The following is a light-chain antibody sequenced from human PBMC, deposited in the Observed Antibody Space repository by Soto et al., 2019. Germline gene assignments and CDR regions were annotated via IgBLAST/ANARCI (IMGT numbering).Light chain of an antibody. V-gene: IGKV1-12*01. CDR1: QGISSW. CDR3: QPANSFPRS. CDR2: AAA. J-gene: IGKJ1*01. Sequence: DIQMTQSPSSVSASVGDRVTITCRASQGISSWLAWYQQKPGKAHKLLIYAAASLQTGVPSRFSCSGSGTQFTLSISSLQPEDCSTYYCQPANSFPRSFGQGTMMEIK.